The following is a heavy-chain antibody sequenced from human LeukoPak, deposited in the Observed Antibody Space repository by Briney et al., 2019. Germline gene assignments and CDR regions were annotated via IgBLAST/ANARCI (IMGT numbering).Heavy chain of an antibody. V-gene: IGHV3-9*01. CDR3: AKDTVGDYFYYGMDV. CDR2: ISWNSDSI. CDR1: GFTFDDYA. D-gene: IGHD4-17*01. Sequence: GGSLRLSCAASGFTFDDYAMPWVRQAPGKGLEWVSGISWNSDSIGYADSVKGRFTISRDNAKNSLYLQMNSLRAEDTALYYCAKDTVGDYFYYGMDVWGQGTTVTVSS. J-gene: IGHJ6*02.